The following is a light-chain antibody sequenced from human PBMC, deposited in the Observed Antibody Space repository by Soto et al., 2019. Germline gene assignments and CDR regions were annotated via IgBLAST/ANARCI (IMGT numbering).Light chain of an antibody. CDR1: QSITNNY. Sequence: EIVLTQSPGTLSLSPGERATLSCRASQSITNNYLAWYQQKPGQAPRLHIYGASTRATGIPDRFIGSGSGTDFTLTISRLEPEDFAVYYCQHYVTSLTTFGQGTKVDIK. J-gene: IGKJ1*01. CDR2: GAS. V-gene: IGKV3-20*01. CDR3: QHYVTSLTT.